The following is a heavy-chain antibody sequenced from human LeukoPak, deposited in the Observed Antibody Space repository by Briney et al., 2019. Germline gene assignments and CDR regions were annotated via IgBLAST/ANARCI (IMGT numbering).Heavy chain of an antibody. Sequence: SETLSLTCTVSGGSISSGSYYWSWIRQPAGKGLEWIGRIYTSGSTNYNPSLKSRVTISVDTSKNQFSLKLSSVTAADTAVYYCARNYYDRSGDWFDPWGQGTLVTVSS. V-gene: IGHV4-61*02. CDR1: GGSISSGSYY. CDR2: IYTSGST. J-gene: IGHJ5*02. CDR3: ARNYYDRSGDWFDP. D-gene: IGHD3-22*01.